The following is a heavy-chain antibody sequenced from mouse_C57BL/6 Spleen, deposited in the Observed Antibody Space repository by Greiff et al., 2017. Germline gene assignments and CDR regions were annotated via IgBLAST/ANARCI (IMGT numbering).Heavy chain of an antibody. J-gene: IGHJ1*03. CDR2: ISSGSSTI. Sequence: EVKLVESGGGLVKPGGSLKLSCAASGFTFSDYGMHWVRQAPEKGLEWVAYISSGSSTIYYADTVKGRFTISRDNAKNTLFLQMTSLRSEDTAMYYCARCYYGSSYRYFDVWGTGTTVTVSS. D-gene: IGHD1-1*01. V-gene: IGHV5-17*01. CDR3: ARCYYGSSYRYFDV. CDR1: GFTFSDYG.